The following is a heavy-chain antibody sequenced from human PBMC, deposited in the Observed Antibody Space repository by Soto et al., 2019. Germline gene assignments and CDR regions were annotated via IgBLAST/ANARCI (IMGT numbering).Heavy chain of an antibody. Sequence: QVQLVQSGAEVKKPGSSVKVSCKASGGTFSNYPISWVRQAPGQGLEWMGGIIPIFGTVNYAQKFQGRVTITAEESTGTAYMELSSLGSEDTAVYYCARGNHRWLQMWYFDLWGRGTLVTVSS. CDR2: IIPIFGTV. CDR1: GGTFSNYP. V-gene: IGHV1-69*12. J-gene: IGHJ2*01. D-gene: IGHD3-22*01. CDR3: ARGNHRWLQMWYFDL.